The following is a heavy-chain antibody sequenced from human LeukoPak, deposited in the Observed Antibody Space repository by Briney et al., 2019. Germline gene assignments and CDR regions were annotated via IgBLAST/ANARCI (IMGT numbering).Heavy chain of an antibody. J-gene: IGHJ6*03. Sequence: GSLRLSCAASGFTISSYWMSWVRQAPGKGLEWVANIKQDGSETYYVDSVKGRFTISRDNAKNSLYLQMNSLRAEDTAVYFCAKGNYYYCYMDVWGKGTTVTASS. CDR3: AKGNYYYCYMDV. V-gene: IGHV3-7*03. CDR1: GFTISSYW. CDR2: IKQDGSET.